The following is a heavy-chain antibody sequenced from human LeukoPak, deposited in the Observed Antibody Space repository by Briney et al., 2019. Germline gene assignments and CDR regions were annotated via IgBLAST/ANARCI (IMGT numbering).Heavy chain of an antibody. V-gene: IGHV3-21*01. CDR2: ISSSSSYI. D-gene: IGHD3-9*01. CDR3: ARDRLPGLTGYYSPFDY. J-gene: IGHJ4*02. Sequence: PGGSLRLSCAASGFTFSSYSMNWVRQAPGKRLEWVSSISSSSSYIYYADSVKGRFTISRDNAKNSLYLQMNSLRAEDTAVYYCARDRLPGLTGYYSPFDYWGQGTLVTVSS. CDR1: GFTFSSYS.